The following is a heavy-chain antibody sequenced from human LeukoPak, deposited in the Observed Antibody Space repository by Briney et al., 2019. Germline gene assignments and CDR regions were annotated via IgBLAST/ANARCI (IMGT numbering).Heavy chain of an antibody. D-gene: IGHD3-22*01. J-gene: IGHJ4*02. Sequence: ASVKVSCKASGYTFTGYYMHWVRQAPGQGLEWMGWINPNSGGTNYAQKFQGRVTMTRDTSISTAYMELSRLRSDDTAVYYCARDPTSYDSSGYTIAGGDYRGQGTLVTVSS. CDR2: INPNSGGT. V-gene: IGHV1-2*02. CDR3: ARDPTSYDSSGYTIAGGDY. CDR1: GYTFTGYY.